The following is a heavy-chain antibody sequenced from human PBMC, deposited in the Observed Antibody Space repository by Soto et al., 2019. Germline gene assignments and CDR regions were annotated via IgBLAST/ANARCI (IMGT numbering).Heavy chain of an antibody. CDR1: GGSISSYY. D-gene: IGHD4-17*01. V-gene: IGHV4-59*12. Sequence: SETLSLSCTVSGGSISSYYWSWIRQPPGKGLEWIGYIYYSGSTNYNPSLKSRVTISVDRSKNQLSLKLSSVTAADTAVYYCARASTTVTTLDYWGQGTLVTVSS. CDR3: ARASTTVTTLDY. J-gene: IGHJ4*02. CDR2: IYYSGST.